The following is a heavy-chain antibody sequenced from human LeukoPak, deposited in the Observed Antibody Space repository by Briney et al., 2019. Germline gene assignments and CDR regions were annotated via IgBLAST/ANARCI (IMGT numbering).Heavy chain of an antibody. J-gene: IGHJ6*03. V-gene: IGHV4-34*01. D-gene: IGHD5-12*01. CDR2: INHSGST. CDR1: GGSFSGYY. CDR3: ARGAATTPHYYYMDV. Sequence: SETLSLTCAVYGGSFSGYYWNWIRQPPGKGLEWIGEINHSGSTNYNPSLKSRVTISVDTSKNQFSLKLSSVTAADTAVYYCARGAATTPHYYYMDVWGKGTTVTVSS.